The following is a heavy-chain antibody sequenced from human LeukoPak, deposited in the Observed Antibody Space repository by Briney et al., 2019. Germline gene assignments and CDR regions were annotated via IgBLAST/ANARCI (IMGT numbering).Heavy chain of an antibody. CDR2: ISSNGGST. V-gene: IGHV3-64D*06. J-gene: IGHJ5*02. CDR3: VKSMVRGINWFDP. CDR1: GFTFSSYA. D-gene: IGHD3-10*01. Sequence: GGSLRLPCSASGFTFSSYAMHWVRQAPGEGLEYVSAISSNGGSTYYADSVKGRFTISRDNSKNTLYLQMSSLRAEDTAVYYCVKSMVRGINWFDPWGQGTLVTVSS.